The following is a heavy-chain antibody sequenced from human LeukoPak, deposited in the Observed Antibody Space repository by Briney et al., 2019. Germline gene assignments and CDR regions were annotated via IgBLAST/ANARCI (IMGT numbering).Heavy chain of an antibody. CDR2: IYHSGSS. V-gene: IGHV4-34*01. D-gene: IGHD6-13*01. Sequence: SETLSLTCAVYGESFSGYCWSWIRQPPGKGLEWIGEIYHSGSSNYNPSLESRVTISVDTSKNQFSLKLSSVTAADTAVYYCARSSSRWDFDYWGQGTLVTVSS. CDR3: ARSSSRWDFDY. J-gene: IGHJ4*02. CDR1: GESFSGYC.